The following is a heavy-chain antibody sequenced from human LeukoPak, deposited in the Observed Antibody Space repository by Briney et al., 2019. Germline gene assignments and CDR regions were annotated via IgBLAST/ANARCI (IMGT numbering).Heavy chain of an antibody. V-gene: IGHV3-21*01. J-gene: IGHJ4*02. D-gene: IGHD2-21*02. CDR1: GFTFSRCS. CDR3: ARDVGGDCYAYDY. Sequence: GGSLRLSCAASGFTFSRCSMNWVRQAPGKGLEWVSSISSSSSYIYYADSVKGRFTISRDNSKNTLYLQMNSLRAEDTAVYYCARDVGGDCYAYDYWGQGTLVTVSS. CDR2: ISSSSSYI.